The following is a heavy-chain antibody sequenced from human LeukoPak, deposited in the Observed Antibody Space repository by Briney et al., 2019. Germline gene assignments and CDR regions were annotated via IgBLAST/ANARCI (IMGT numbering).Heavy chain of an antibody. Sequence: GGSLRLSCAASGFTFSSHALHWVRQAPGKGLEWVAVISSDGSYKYYADSVKGRFTISRDNSKNTLYLQMNSLIPEDTTVYYCARQYISGQWYFDYWGQGTLVTVSS. J-gene: IGHJ4*02. CDR1: GFTFSSHA. CDR2: ISSDGSYK. D-gene: IGHD5-18*01. CDR3: ARQYISGQWYFDY. V-gene: IGHV3-30*04.